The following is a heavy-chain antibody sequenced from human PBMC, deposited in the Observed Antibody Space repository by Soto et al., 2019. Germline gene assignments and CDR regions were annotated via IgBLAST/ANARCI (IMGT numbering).Heavy chain of an antibody. J-gene: IGHJ4*02. CDR3: AREEVEAAVDDY. Sequence: GGSLRLSCAASGFTFSSYSMNWVRQAPGKGLEWVSSISSSSSYIYYADSVKGRFTISRDNAKNSLYLQMNSLRAEDTAVYYCAREEVEAAVDDYWGQGTLVTVSS. V-gene: IGHV3-21*01. D-gene: IGHD6-13*01. CDR2: ISSSSSYI. CDR1: GFTFSSYS.